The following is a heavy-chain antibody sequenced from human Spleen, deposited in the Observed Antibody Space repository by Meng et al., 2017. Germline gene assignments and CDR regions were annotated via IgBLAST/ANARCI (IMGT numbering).Heavy chain of an antibody. Sequence: QVQLPESGPGLVRPSETLSLTCTFSGDSVSSGSYFWSWIRQPPGKGLEWIGYISYIGSTNYNPSLKSRVTISVDTSKNQFSLRLSSVIAADTAVYYCAGMVRPRGDFDYWGQGTLVTVSS. D-gene: IGHD2-21*01. CDR1: GDSVSSGSYF. V-gene: IGHV4-61*01. CDR2: ISYIGST. J-gene: IGHJ4*02. CDR3: AGMVRPRGDFDY.